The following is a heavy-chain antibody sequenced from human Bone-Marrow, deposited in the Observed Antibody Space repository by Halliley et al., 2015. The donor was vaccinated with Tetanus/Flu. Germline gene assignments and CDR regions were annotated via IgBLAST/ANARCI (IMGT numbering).Heavy chain of an antibody. D-gene: IGHD4-4*01. J-gene: IGHJ3*01. CDR2: ISRSGSSI. V-gene: IGHV3-48*03. Sequence: WVSYISRSGSSIYYADTVKGRFTVSRDNVKNSLYLQMNSLRAEDTAVYYCAREAAYSDDAFDFWGQGTMVIVSS. CDR3: AREAAYSDDAFDF.